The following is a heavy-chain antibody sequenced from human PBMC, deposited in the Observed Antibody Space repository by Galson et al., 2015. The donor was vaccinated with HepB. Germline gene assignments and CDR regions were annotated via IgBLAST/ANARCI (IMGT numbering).Heavy chain of an antibody. D-gene: IGHD4-17*01. CDR1: GYTFIGYY. J-gene: IGHJ4*02. V-gene: IGHV1-2*06. Sequence: SVKVSCKASGYTFIGYYMHWVRQAPGQGLEWMGRINPNSGGTNYAQKFQGRATMTRDTSISTAYIELSRLRSDDTAVYYCAGDRRDYGDTKDYWGQGTLVTVSS. CDR2: INPNSGGT. CDR3: AGDRRDYGDTKDY.